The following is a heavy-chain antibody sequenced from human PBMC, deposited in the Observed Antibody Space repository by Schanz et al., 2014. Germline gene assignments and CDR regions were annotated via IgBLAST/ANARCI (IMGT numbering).Heavy chain of an antibody. CDR1: EYSFTSYS. CDR3: AKAEYDILTDSYSRLDP. Sequence: QVQLVQSGAEVKRPGASVKVSCKASEYSFTSYSMHWVRQAPGQRLEWMGWINTGSGDTKYSQNFQGRVTITRDTSANTAYMELRSLRSDDTAVYYCAKAEYDILTDSYSRLDPWGQGTLVTVSS. V-gene: IGHV1-3*04. D-gene: IGHD3-9*01. J-gene: IGHJ5*02. CDR2: INTGSGDT.